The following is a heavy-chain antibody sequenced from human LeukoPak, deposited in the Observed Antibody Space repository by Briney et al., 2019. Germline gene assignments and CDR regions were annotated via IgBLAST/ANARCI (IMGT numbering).Heavy chain of an antibody. D-gene: IGHD2-2*02. J-gene: IGHJ4*02. CDR2: IEPKSGGT. CDR1: GYTFTGHF. CDR3: AREMGVVPTAIPTVDS. Sequence: ASVKVSCKASGYTFTGHFMHWLRQAPGQGLEWMGWIEPKSGGTHYGHKFQGRVTMTRDTSMSTAYMELSRVKADDTAVYYCAREMGVVPTAIPTVDSWGQGTRVTVSS. V-gene: IGHV1-2*02.